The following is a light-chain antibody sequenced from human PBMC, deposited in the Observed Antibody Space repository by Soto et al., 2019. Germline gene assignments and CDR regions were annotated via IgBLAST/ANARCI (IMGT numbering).Light chain of an antibody. Sequence: QSVLTQPPSVSGAPGQRVTISCTGSSSNIGAGYEVHWYQQLPRTAPKLLIYGNSNRPSGVPDRFSGSKSGTSVSLAITGLQTDDEADYYWQSYDNSLSGMVFGGGTKVTVL. J-gene: IGLJ2*01. CDR3: QSYDNSLSGMV. CDR2: GNS. V-gene: IGLV1-40*01. CDR1: SSNIGAGYE.